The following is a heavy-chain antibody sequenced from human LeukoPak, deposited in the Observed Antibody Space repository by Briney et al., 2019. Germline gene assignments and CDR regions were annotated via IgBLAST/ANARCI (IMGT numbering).Heavy chain of an antibody. CDR2: INPNSGGT. CDR1: GYTFTGYY. V-gene: IGHV1-2*02. CDR3: ARGIRDSSGWYVKDFDY. J-gene: IGHJ4*02. Sequence: ASVKVSCKASGYTFTGYYMHWVRQAPGQGLEWMGWINPNSGGTNYAQKLQGRVTMTTDTSTSTAYMELRSLRSDDTAVFYCARGIRDSSGWYVKDFDYWGQGTLVTVSS. D-gene: IGHD6-19*01.